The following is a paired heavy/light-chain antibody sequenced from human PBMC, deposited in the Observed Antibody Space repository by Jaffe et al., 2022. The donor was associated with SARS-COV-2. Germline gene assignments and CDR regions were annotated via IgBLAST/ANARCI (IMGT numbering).Heavy chain of an antibody. D-gene: IGHD3-9*01. Sequence: QVQLVESGGGVVQPGRSLRLSCAASGFTFSRFGVHWVRQAPGKGLEWVATTSYDGINKYYADSVKGRFTISRDNSKNTLSLQMNSLRDEDTAVYYCAKDGRYSIDWYEFGWFDVWGQGTLVTVSS. CDR3: AKDGRYSIDWYEFGWFDV. CDR2: TSYDGINK. V-gene: IGHV3-30*18. CDR1: GFTFSRFG. J-gene: IGHJ5*02.
Light chain of an antibody. CDR3: HQYNNWPPVT. V-gene: IGKV3-15*01. CDR1: QSVSVN. J-gene: IGKJ2*01. CDR2: DVS. Sequence: EIVMTQSPATLSVSPGETVTLSCRASQSVSVNLAWYQQKPGQAPRLLIRDVSTRATGIPARFSGSGSGTDFTLTISSLQSEDFAVYYCHQYNNWPPVTFGQGTKLEIK.